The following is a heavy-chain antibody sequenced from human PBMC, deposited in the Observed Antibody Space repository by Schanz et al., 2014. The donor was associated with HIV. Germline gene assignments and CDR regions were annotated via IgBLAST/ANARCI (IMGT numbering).Heavy chain of an antibody. D-gene: IGHD3-22*01. CDR3: VRDFDPSSAGSGYEDWFAT. CDR1: GFDFSDSY. V-gene: IGHV3-11*04. Sequence: QLVESGGAVVRPGGSLRLSCAASGFDFSDSYMNWFRQAPGQRLEWLAQIDGGAGRIVHYVDSVKGRFTISRDNVKNSVHLQMTNLRADDTAVYYCVRDFDPSSAGSGYEDWFATWGQGTLVTVSS. J-gene: IGHJ5*02. CDR2: IDGGAGRIV.